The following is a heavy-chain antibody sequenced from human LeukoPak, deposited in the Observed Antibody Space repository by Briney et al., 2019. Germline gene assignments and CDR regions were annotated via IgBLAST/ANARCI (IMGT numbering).Heavy chain of an antibody. J-gene: IGHJ4*02. CDR2: IYTSGST. V-gene: IGHV4-4*07. Sequence: PSETLSLTCTVSGGSVSDYYWSWIRQSPGPGLEWIGRIYTSGSTNYNPSLKSRVTMSVDTSKNQFSLKLSSVTAADTAVYYCARDVVTAAGTWDYWGQGTLVTVSS. CDR1: GGSVSDYY. CDR3: ARDVVTAAGTWDY. D-gene: IGHD6-13*01.